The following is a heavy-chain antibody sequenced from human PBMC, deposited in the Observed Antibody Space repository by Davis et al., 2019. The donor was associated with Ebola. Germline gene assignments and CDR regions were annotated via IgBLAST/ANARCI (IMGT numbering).Heavy chain of an antibody. V-gene: IGHV1-24*01. Sequence: ASVKVSCKVSGYTLTELSMHWVRQAPGKGLEWMGGFDPEDGETIYAQKFQGRVTMTEDTSTDTAYMELSSLRSEDTAVYYCATIRQQLDSWVYGWFDPWGQGTLVTVSS. D-gene: IGHD6-13*01. CDR3: ATIRQQLDSWVYGWFDP. CDR1: GYTLTELS. CDR2: FDPEDGET. J-gene: IGHJ5*02.